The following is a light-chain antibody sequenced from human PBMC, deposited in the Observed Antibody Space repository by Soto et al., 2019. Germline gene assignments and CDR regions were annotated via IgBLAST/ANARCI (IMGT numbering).Light chain of an antibody. CDR1: QSVSSNY. CDR3: QQYNNWPLT. Sequence: EIVLTQSPGTLSLSPGERATLSCRASQSVSSNYLAWYQQKPGQAPRFLIYGASSRATGIPDRFSGSGSGTDFTLTISRLEPEDFAVYYCQQYNNWPLTFGGGTKVELK. J-gene: IGKJ4*01. V-gene: IGKV3-20*01. CDR2: GAS.